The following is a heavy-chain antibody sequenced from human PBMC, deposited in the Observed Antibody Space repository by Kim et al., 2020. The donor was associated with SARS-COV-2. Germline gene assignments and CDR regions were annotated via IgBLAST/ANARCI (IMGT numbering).Heavy chain of an antibody. CDR1: GLTFSSYW. CDR3: ARDLAFYL. D-gene: IGHD3-16*02. V-gene: IGHV3-7*03. CDR2: IQRDGSDT. Sequence: GGSLRLSCTASGLTFSSYWMSWVRQAPGKGLEWVANIQRDGSDTYYADSVRGRFIISRDNAKSSLYLQMDRLRAEDTAVYYCARDLAFYLRGQGTLVTVSS. J-gene: IGHJ4*02.